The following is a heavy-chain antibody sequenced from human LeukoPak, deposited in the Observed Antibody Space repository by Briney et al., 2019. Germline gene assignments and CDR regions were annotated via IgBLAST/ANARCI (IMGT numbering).Heavy chain of an antibody. Sequence: GGSLRLSCAASGFTFSDYYMSWVRQAPGKGLEWVAVISYDGSNKYYADSVKGRFTISRDNSKNTLYLQMNSLRAEDTAVYYCARGPRGYSSGQRDYYYGMDVWGQGTTVTVSS. D-gene: IGHD6-19*01. V-gene: IGHV3-30*03. CDR2: ISYDGSNK. CDR3: ARGPRGYSSGQRDYYYGMDV. CDR1: GFTFSDYY. J-gene: IGHJ6*02.